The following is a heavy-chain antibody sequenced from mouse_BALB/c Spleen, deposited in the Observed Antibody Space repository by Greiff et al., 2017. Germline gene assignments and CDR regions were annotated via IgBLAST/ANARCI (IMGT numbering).Heavy chain of an antibody. CDR1: GYTFTSYV. CDR3: ARPTTMITAWFAY. CDR2: INPYNDGT. Sequence: LVESGPELVKPGASVKMSCKASGYTFTSYVMHWVKQKPGQGLEWIGYINPYNDGTKYNEKFKGKATLTSDKSSSTAYMELSSLTSEDSAVYYCARPTTMITAWFAYWGQGTLVTVSA. J-gene: IGHJ3*01. D-gene: IGHD2-4*01. V-gene: IGHV1-14*01.